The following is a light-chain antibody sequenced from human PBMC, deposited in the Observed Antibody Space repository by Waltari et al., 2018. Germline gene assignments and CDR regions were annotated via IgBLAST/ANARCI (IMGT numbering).Light chain of an antibody. Sequence: DIVMTESPSSLAVLLGKRATISCKSSHSVLYSSKNKNYLAWYQQKPGQPPKLRIYWASTRESGVPDRFSGSGSGTDFTLTVSSLQAEDVAVYYCLQYYSTPRTFGQGTKVEI. CDR1: HSVLYSSKNKNY. V-gene: IGKV4-1*01. CDR2: WAS. CDR3: LQYYSTPRT. J-gene: IGKJ1*01.